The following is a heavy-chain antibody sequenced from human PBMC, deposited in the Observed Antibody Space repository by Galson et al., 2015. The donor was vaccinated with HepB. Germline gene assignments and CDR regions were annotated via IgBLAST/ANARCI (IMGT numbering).Heavy chain of an antibody. J-gene: IGHJ4*02. Sequence: SLRLSCAASGFTFRNYAFHWVRQSPGRRLEWVAFISYDGINEYYGDPVKGRFTVSRDNSKNTLYLQMSSLRPEDTALYYCARETGHSNYWPLENWGQGTLITVSS. CDR3: ARETGHSNYWPLEN. CDR2: ISYDGINE. CDR1: GFTFRNYA. V-gene: IGHV3-30*04. D-gene: IGHD4-11*01.